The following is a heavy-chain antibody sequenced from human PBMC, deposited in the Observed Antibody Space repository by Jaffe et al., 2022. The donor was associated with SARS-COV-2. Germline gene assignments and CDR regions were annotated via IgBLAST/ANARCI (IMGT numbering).Heavy chain of an antibody. CDR2: IYYSGTT. CDR3: ARLGGQLVFGLRAATGLYYFDY. V-gene: IGHV4-39*01. J-gene: IGHJ4*02. Sequence: QLQLQESGPGLVKPSETLSLTCTVSGDSISSSNYYWGWIRQPPGKGLEWIGGIYYSGTTYNNPSLKSRVTISVDTSKNQFSLKVSSVTAADTAVYYCARLGGQLVFGLRAATGLYYFDYWGQGTLVTVSS. CDR1: GDSISSSNYY. D-gene: IGHD6-6*01.